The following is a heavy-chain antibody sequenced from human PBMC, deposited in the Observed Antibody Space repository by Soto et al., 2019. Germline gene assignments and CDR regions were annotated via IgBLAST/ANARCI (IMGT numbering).Heavy chain of an antibody. CDR1: GFTFSNAW. Sequence: EVQLVESGGGLVKPGGSLRLSCAASGFTFSNAWMNWVRQAPGKGLEWVGRITSKTDGGTTDYAAPVKGRFTISRDDSKNTLYLQMNSLKTEDTAVYYCPTAHSEDYYGSVSYYGRDVGGQGTTVTVSS. V-gene: IGHV3-15*07. CDR2: ITSKTDGGTT. J-gene: IGHJ6*02. D-gene: IGHD3-10*01. CDR3: PTAHSEDYYGSVSYYGRDV.